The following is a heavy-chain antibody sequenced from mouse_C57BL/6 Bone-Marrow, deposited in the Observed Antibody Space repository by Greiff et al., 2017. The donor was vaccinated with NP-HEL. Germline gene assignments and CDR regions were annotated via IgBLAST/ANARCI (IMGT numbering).Heavy chain of an antibody. CDR3: ESNYDYEAWFAY. Sequence: EVKLVESGGDLVKPGGSLKLSCAASGFTFSSYGMSWVRQTPDKRLEWVATISSGGSYTYYPDSVKGRFTISRDNAKNTLYLQMSSLKSEDTAMYYCESNYDYEAWFAYWGQGTLVTVSA. J-gene: IGHJ3*01. D-gene: IGHD2-4*01. V-gene: IGHV5-6*01. CDR1: GFTFSSYG. CDR2: ISSGGSYT.